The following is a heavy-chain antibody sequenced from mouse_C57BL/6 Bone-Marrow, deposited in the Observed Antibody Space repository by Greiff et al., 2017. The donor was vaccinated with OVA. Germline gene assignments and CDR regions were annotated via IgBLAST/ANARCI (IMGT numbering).Heavy chain of an antibody. J-gene: IGHJ1*03. CDR3: AIYYYGSSHGYFDF. D-gene: IGHD1-1*01. CDR1: GYTFTSYW. Sequence: QVQLQQPGAELVKPGASVKMSCKASGYTFTSYWITWVKQRPGQGLEWIGDIYPGSGSTNYNEKFKSKATLTVDTSSSPAYMQLISLTSEDSAVYYCAIYYYGSSHGYFDFWGTGTTVTVSS. V-gene: IGHV1-55*01. CDR2: IYPGSGST.